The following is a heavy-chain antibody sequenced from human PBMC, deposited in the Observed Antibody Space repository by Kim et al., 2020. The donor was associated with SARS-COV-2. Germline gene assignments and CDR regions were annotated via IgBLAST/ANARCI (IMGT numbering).Heavy chain of an antibody. V-gene: IGHV3-23*01. Sequence: GGSLRLSCAASGFTFSTYAMSWVRQDPGKGLEWVSAISGGGVNTYYADSVRGRFTISRDNSKNTLFLQMNSLRDEDTALYYCAKVVVMDDYNYYYYYGL. CDR3: AKVVVMDDYNYYYYYGL. CDR1: GFTFSTYA. CDR2: ISGGGVNT. D-gene: IGHD3-3*01. J-gene: IGHJ6*01.